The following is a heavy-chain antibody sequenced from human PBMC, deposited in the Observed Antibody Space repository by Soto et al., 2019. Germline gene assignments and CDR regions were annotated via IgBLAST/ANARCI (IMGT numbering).Heavy chain of an antibody. V-gene: IGHV4-34*01. CDR1: GGSFSDYS. CDR3: AREGTCSSTSCPTYFSFGMDV. D-gene: IGHD2-2*01. Sequence: SETLSLTCAVYGGSFSDYSWTWILQPPWKGLEWIGEINHSGSTYYNPSLKSRVTISVDTSKNQFSLKLTSVTAADTAVYYCAREGTCSSTSCPTYFSFGMDVWGQGTTVTVSS. CDR2: INHSGST. J-gene: IGHJ6*02.